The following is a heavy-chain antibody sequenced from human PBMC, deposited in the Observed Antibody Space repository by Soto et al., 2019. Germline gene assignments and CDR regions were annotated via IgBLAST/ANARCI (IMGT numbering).Heavy chain of an antibody. CDR2: ISSSSSYI. D-gene: IGHD2-15*01. V-gene: IGHV3-21*01. CDR3: ARVPRGGCSGGSCYNNWFDP. CDR1: GFTFSSYS. Sequence: EVQLVESGGGLVKPGGSLRLSCAASGFTFSSYSMNWVRQAPGKGLEWVSSISSSSSYIYYADSVKGRFTISRDNAKNSLYLQMNSLRAEDTAVYYCARVPRGGCSGGSCYNNWFDPWGQGTLVTVSS. J-gene: IGHJ5*02.